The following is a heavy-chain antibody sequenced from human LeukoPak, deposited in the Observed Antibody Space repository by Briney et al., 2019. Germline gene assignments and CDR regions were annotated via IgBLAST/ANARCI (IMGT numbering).Heavy chain of an antibody. CDR1: GGSISRYY. Sequence: SETLSLTCNVSGGSISRYYWSWIRQPPGKGLEWIGYIYYSGSTNYNPSLKSRVSISVDTAKNQFSLRLSSVTAADTAVYYCARSSGWYYFDYWGQGTLVTVSS. V-gene: IGHV4-59*08. D-gene: IGHD6-19*01. CDR3: ARSSGWYYFDY. J-gene: IGHJ4*02. CDR2: IYYSGST.